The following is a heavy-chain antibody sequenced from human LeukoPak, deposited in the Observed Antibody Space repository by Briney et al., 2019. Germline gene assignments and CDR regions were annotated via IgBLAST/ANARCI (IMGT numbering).Heavy chain of an antibody. V-gene: IGHV4-4*07. CDR3: ATGVHGIAAAGDYYFDY. Sequence: SETLSLTCSGSGGSISSHYWSWIRQSAGKGLEWIGRMYTSGSADYNPSFQSRVTLSVDTSKNQFALRLTSVTAADTAVYYCATGVHGIAAAGDYYFDYWGQGTLVTVSS. CDR1: GGSISSHY. D-gene: IGHD6-13*01. CDR2: MYTSGSA. J-gene: IGHJ4*02.